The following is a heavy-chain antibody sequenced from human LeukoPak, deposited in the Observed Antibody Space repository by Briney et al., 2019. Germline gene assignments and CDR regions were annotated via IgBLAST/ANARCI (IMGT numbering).Heavy chain of an antibody. CDR3: ARDCSSTSCYIAGGYYYYGMDV. V-gene: IGHV4-59*01. CDR2: IYYSGST. Sequence: SETLSLTCTVSGGSISSYYWSWIRQPPGKGLEWIGYIYYSGSTNYNPSLKSRVTISVDTYKNQFSLKLSSVTAADTAVYYCARDCSSTSCYIAGGYYYYGMDVWGRGTTVTVSS. CDR1: GGSISSYY. D-gene: IGHD2-2*02. J-gene: IGHJ6*02.